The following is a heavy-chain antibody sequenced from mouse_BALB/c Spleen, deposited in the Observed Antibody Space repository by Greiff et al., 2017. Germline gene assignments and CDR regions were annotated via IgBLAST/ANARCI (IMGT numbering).Heavy chain of an antibody. J-gene: IGHJ2*01. Sequence: EVQGVESGGGLVQPGGSRKLSCAASGFTFSSFGMHWVRQAPEKGLEWVAYISSGSSTIYYADTVKGRFTISRDNPKNTLFLQMTSLRSEDTAMYYCARSDYYGNYFDYWGQGTTLTVSS. D-gene: IGHD2-1*01. V-gene: IGHV5-17*02. CDR1: GFTFSSFG. CDR3: ARSDYYGNYFDY. CDR2: ISSGSSTI.